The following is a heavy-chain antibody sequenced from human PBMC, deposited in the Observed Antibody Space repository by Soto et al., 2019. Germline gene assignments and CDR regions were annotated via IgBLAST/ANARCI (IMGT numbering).Heavy chain of an antibody. J-gene: IGHJ1*01. CDR2: IYSGGST. D-gene: IGHD2-15*01. CDR3: GRDRVESASPEYLPH. Sequence: EVQLVESGGGLIQPGGSLRLSCAASGFTVSSNYMSWVRQAPGKGLEWVSVIYSGGSTYYADSVKGRFTISIHNSKNTRHLQRNSFLAEGTAVYYCGRDRVESASPEYLPHWGQGTLVTVSS. V-gene: IGHV3-53*01. CDR1: GFTVSSNY.